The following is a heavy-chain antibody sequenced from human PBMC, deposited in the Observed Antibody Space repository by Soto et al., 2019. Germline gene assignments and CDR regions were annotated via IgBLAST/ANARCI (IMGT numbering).Heavy chain of an antibody. CDR3: ARDRYDFWSGPAGYDI. J-gene: IGHJ3*02. D-gene: IGHD3-3*01. CDR1: GFTFSDHY. Sequence: GGSLRLSCAASGFTFSDHYMDWVRQAPGKGLEWVGRTRNKANSYTTEYAASVKGRFTISRDDSKNSLYLQMNSLKTEDTAVYYCARDRYDFWSGPAGYDIWGQGTMVTVSS. V-gene: IGHV3-72*01. CDR2: TRNKANSYTT.